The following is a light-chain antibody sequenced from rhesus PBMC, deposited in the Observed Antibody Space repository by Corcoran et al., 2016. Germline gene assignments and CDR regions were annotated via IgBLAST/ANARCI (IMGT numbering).Light chain of an antibody. V-gene: IGKV1-22*01. CDR3: QQYSSSPFT. CDR1: QSISSG. J-gene: IGKJ3*01. Sequence: DIQMTQSPSSLSASVGDTVTITSRASQSISSGLAWYQQKPGKAPKLLIDKADSLQSGVPSRFSGSGSGTDFTLTISSLQSEYFATYSCQQYSSSPFTFGPGTKLDIK. CDR2: KAD.